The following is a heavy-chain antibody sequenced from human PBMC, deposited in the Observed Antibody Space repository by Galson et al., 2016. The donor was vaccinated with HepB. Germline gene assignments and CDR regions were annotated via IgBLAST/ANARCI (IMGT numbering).Heavy chain of an antibody. V-gene: IGHV3-23*01. CDR1: GFTFRDSP. Sequence: SLRLSCAASGFTFRDSPMSWVRQSPGKGLEWVSTVNVYDEDTHYADSVRGRFTISRDNSKNTLHLQMNDLRAEDTALYYCAKDPALTDAFDVWGPGTLVTVSS. CDR2: VNVYDEDT. J-gene: IGHJ3*01. CDR3: AKDPALTDAFDV.